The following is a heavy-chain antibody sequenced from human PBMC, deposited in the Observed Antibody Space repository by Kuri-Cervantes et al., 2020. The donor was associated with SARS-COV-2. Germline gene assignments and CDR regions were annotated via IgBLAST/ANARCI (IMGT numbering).Heavy chain of an antibody. D-gene: IGHD5-12*01. Sequence: SFTSYWIGWIRQPPGKGLEWIGSIYYSGSTNYNPSLKSRVTISVDTSKNQFSLKLSSVTAADTAVYYCSRVGGYSGYVSPYSYYFDYWGQGTLVTVSS. CDR3: SRVGGYSGYVSPYSYYFDY. J-gene: IGHJ4*02. V-gene: IGHV4-39*07. CDR1: SFTSYW. CDR2: IYYSGST.